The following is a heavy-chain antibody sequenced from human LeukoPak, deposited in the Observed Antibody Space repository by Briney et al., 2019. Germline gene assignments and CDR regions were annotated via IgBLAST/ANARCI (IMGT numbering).Heavy chain of an antibody. D-gene: IGHD2-2*01. Sequence: GGSLRLSCAASGFTFNNYAMSWVRQAPGKGLEWVSAISGSGGSTYYADSVKGRFTISRDNSKNTLYLQMNSLRAEDTAVYYCAKDSCSSTSCYWDYYYYYMDVWGKGTTATVSS. CDR3: AKDSCSSTSCYWDYYYYYMDV. V-gene: IGHV3-23*01. CDR1: GFTFNNYA. CDR2: ISGSGGST. J-gene: IGHJ6*03.